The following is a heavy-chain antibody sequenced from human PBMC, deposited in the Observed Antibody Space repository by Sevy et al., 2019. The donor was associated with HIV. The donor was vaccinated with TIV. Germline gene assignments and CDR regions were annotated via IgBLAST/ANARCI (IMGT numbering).Heavy chain of an antibody. CDR3: AKDLSSSSWYRTVDAFDI. CDR2: ISGSGGST. D-gene: IGHD6-13*01. Sequence: GGCLRLSCAASGFTFSSYAMSWVRQAPGKGLEWVSAISGSGGSTYYADSVKGRFTISIDNSKNTLYLQMNSLRAEDTAVYYCAKDLSSSSWYRTVDAFDIWGQGTMVTVSS. CDR1: GFTFSSYA. V-gene: IGHV3-23*01. J-gene: IGHJ3*02.